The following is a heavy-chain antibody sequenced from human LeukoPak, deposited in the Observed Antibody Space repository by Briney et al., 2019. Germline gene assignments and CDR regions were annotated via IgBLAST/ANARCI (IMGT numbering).Heavy chain of an antibody. D-gene: IGHD3-22*01. CDR3: AKESLVVIESYFDN. CDR2: ITGSGQTK. CDR1: GFSFSDYA. V-gene: IGHV3-23*01. Sequence: GGSLRLSCPVSGFSFSDYAMSWVRRAPGKGLEWVSAITGSGQTKYYTDSVKGRFTMSRDNSKNTLYLQMNSLRDEDTAEYFCAKESLVVIESYFDNWGQGTLVLVSS. J-gene: IGHJ4*02.